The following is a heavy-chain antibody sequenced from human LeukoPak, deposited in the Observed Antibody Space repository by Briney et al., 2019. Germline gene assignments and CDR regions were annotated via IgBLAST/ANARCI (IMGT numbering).Heavy chain of an antibody. CDR1: GGSLSRRH. J-gene: IGHJ3*02. CDR2: VYHSGAT. CDR3: ARDPYESSGYYSAFDI. V-gene: IGHV4-59*11. Sequence: KTSETLSLTCTVSGGSLSRRHWSWIRQPPGKGLEWIGYVYHSGATYYNPSLESRVTISVDTSKNQFSLNLSSVTAADTAVYFCARDPYESSGYYSAFDIWGQGTMVTVSS. D-gene: IGHD3-22*01.